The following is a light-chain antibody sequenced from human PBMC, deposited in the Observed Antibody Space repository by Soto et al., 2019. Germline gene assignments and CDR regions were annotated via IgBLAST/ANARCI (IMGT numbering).Light chain of an antibody. CDR3: SSYSSSSALDVI. CDR2: DVN. V-gene: IGLV2-11*01. CDR1: SSDVGGYNH. J-gene: IGLJ2*01. Sequence: QSALTQPRSVSGSPGQSVTISCTGTSSDVGGYNHVSWYQHYPGKAPKLIIYDVNKWPSGVPDRFSGSKSGNTASLTIFGLQAEDEADYYCSSYSSSSALDVIFGGGTKVTVL.